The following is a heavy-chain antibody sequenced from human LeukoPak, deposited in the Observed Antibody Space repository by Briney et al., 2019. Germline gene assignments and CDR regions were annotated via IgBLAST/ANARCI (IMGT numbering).Heavy chain of an antibody. CDR3: AKPPPDSSSWLFDF. J-gene: IGHJ4*02. V-gene: IGHV3-23*01. CDR2: VSGSGDST. D-gene: IGHD6-13*01. CDR1: GFTFSSYA. Sequence: GGSLRLSCAASGFTFSSYAMNWVRQAPGKGLEWVSTVSGSGDSTYYADSVKGRFTISRDNSKNTLYLQMNSLRAEDTAVYYCAKPPPDSSSWLFDFWGQGTLVTVSS.